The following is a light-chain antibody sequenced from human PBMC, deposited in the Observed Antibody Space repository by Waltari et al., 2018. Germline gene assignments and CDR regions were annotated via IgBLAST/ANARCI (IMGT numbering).Light chain of an antibody. V-gene: IGKV4-1*01. CDR3: QQYYSTPLT. Sequence: DIVMTQYPDSRAVSLGERVTINCKSSQSVLYSSNNKNYLAWYPQKPGQPPKLLIYWASTRESGVPDRFSGSGSGTDFTLTISSLQAEDVAVYYCQQYYSTPLTFGPGTKVDIK. CDR1: QSVLYSSNNKNY. J-gene: IGKJ3*01. CDR2: WAS.